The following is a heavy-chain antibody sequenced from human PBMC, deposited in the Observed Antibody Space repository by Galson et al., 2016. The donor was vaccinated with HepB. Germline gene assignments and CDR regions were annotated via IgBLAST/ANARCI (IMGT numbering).Heavy chain of an antibody. J-gene: IGHJ5*02. Sequence: SVKVSCKASGYAFSSTDISWVRLGAGQGLEWMGWINPNSGNTGYARKFQGRVIMTRDISTAYMELTSLRFDDTAVYYCARGSGFHGIGGGRPSNWFDTWGQGTMVTVSS. V-gene: IGHV1-8*01. CDR3: ARGSGFHGIGGGRPSNWFDT. CDR2: INPNSGNT. D-gene: IGHD6-25*01. CDR1: GYAFSSTD.